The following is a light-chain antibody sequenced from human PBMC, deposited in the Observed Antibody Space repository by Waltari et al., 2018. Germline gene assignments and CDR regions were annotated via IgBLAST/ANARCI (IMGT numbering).Light chain of an antibody. CDR3: SSWTTSDTRKVI. J-gene: IGLJ2*01. Sequence: QSALTQPASVSGSPGQSITISCTGTSGAVGGYDSVSWYQQHPGKAPKLVIYDVTNRPSGISDRFAGSKSGTTASLSISGLQAEDEADYFCSSWTTSDTRKVIFGGGTKLTVL. CDR1: SGAVGGYDS. CDR2: DVT. V-gene: IGLV2-14*03.